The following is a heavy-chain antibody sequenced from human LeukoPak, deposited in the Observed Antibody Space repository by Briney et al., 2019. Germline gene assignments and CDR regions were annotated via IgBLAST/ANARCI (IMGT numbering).Heavy chain of an antibody. CDR2: IIPIFGTA. V-gene: IGHV1-69*05. CDR1: GGTFSSYA. J-gene: IGHJ3*02. D-gene: IGHD2/OR15-2a*01. Sequence: SVKVSCKASGGTFSSYAISWVRQAPGQGLEWMGGIIPIFGTANYAQKFQGRVTITTDESTSTAYTELSSLRSEDTAVYYCASSMTYDAFDIWGQGTMVTVSS. CDR3: ASSMTYDAFDI.